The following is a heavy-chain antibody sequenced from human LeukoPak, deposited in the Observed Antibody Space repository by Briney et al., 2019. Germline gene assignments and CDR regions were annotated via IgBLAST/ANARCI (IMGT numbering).Heavy chain of an antibody. CDR1: GFTFSSYA. Sequence: PGGSLSLSCAASGFTFSSYAMHWVRQAPGKGLEWVAVISYDGPSKYYADSVKGRFTISRDNSKNSLYLQMNSLNTEDTAVYYCAREGSTYYDILTGYYHFDYWGQGTLVTVSS. V-gene: IGHV3-30*04. J-gene: IGHJ4*02. CDR2: ISYDGPSK. CDR3: AREGSTYYDILTGYYHFDY. D-gene: IGHD3-9*01.